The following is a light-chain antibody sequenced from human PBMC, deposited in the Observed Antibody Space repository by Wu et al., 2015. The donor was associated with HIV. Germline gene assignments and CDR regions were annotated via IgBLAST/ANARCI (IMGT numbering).Light chain of an antibody. Sequence: EIVLTQSPATLSLSPGERATLSCGASQSVNSNYLAWYLQKLGLAPRLLIYAASSRATGVPDRFSGSGSGTDFTLTISRLEPEDFAVYYCQQYGDSSYTFGQGTKLEIK. V-gene: IGKV3D-20*01. CDR1: QSVNSNY. CDR2: AAS. J-gene: IGKJ2*01. CDR3: QQYGDSSYT.